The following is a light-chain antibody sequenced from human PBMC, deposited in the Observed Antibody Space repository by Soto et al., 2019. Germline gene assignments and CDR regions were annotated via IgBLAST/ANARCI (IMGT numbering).Light chain of an antibody. V-gene: IGKV3-15*01. CDR1: QSVSSN. Sequence: EIVMTQSPATLSVSPGERATLSCRAGQSVSSNLAWYQQKPGQAPRLLIYGASTRATGIPARFSGSGSGTEFTLTISSLQSEDFAVYYCQQYGSSPPWTFGQGTKVDI. J-gene: IGKJ1*01. CDR2: GAS. CDR3: QQYGSSPPWT.